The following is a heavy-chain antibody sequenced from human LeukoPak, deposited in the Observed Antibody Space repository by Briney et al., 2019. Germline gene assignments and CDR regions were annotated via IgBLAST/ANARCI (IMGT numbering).Heavy chain of an antibody. D-gene: IGHD3-22*01. CDR3: ARGRGDSKGTSFDF. Sequence: PSETLSLTCTVSGGSISTSYYWGWIRQPPGKGLEWIGSIYYSGSTYYNPSLKSRVTLSLDTSKNQFSLRLNSVTAADTAVYYCARGRGDSKGTSFDFWGQGTLVTVSS. J-gene: IGHJ4*02. V-gene: IGHV4-39*07. CDR1: GGSISTSYY. CDR2: IYYSGST.